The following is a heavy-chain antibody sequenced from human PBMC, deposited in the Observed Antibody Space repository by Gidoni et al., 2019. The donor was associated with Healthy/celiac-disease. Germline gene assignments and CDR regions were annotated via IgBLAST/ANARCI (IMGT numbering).Heavy chain of an antibody. J-gene: IGHJ4*02. Sequence: QLQLQESGPGLVKPSETLSLTCTVSGGSISSSSYYWGWIRQPPGKGLEWIGSIYYSGSTYYNPSLKSRVTISVDTSKNQFSLKLSSVTAADTAVYYCARSSREKRGYSYDLGYYFDYWGQGTLVTVSS. CDR3: ARSSREKRGYSYDLGYYFDY. CDR1: GGSISSSSYY. D-gene: IGHD5-18*01. V-gene: IGHV4-39*07. CDR2: IYYSGST.